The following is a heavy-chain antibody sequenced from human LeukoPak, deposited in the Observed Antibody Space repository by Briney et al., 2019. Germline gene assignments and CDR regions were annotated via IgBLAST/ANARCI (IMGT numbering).Heavy chain of an antibody. D-gene: IGHD6-13*01. V-gene: IGHV4-4*09. CDR3: AWEGSSSWYALDY. CDR2: IYTSGST. J-gene: IGHJ4*02. CDR1: GGSISSYS. Sequence: SETLSLTCTVSGGSISSYSWSWIRQPPGKGLEWIGYIYTSGSTNHNPSLKSRVTISVDTSKNQFSLKLSSVTAADTAVYYCAWEGSSSWYALDYWGQGTLVTVSS.